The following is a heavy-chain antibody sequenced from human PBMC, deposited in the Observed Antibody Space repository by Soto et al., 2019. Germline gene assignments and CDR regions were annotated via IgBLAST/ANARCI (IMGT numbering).Heavy chain of an antibody. V-gene: IGHV1-69*04. CDR3: AGNPRAVAAMHMDV. J-gene: IGHJ6*03. CDR2: IIPLLGIA. CDR1: GGTFSSYA. Sequence: QVQLVQSGAEVKKPGSSVKVSCKASGGTFSSYAFNWVRQAPGQGLEWMGRIIPLLGIADYAQGFQGRGTITADKSTSTVYMELSRLRSEDTAVYYCAGNPRAVAAMHMDVWGKGTMVTVSS. D-gene: IGHD6-19*01.